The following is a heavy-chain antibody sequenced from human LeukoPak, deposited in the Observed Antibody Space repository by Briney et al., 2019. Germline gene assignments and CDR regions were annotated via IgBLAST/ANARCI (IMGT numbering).Heavy chain of an antibody. CDR1: GYTFVSYW. D-gene: IGHD5-18*01. Sequence: PGGSLRLSCEASGYTFVSYWMHWVRQAPGQGLVWVAIINPYGSSTDFADSVQGRFTISRDNAKNTLYLQMNSLRAEDTAVYYCARDAPGNTALDYWGQGTLVTVSS. J-gene: IGHJ4*02. CDR2: INPYGSST. V-gene: IGHV3-74*01. CDR3: ARDAPGNTALDY.